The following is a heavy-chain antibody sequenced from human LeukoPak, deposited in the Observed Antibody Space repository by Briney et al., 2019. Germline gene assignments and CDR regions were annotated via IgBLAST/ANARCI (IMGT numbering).Heavy chain of an antibody. D-gene: IGHD2-2*01. CDR3: AAVPAAIPHY. V-gene: IGHV1-46*01. CDR1: GYTFTSYN. Sequence: EASVKVSCKASGYTFTSYNMHWVRQAPGQGLEWMGIINPSGGSTSYAQKFQGRVTMTRDTSTSTVYMELSGLRSDDTAVYYCAAVPAAIPHYWGQGTLVTVSS. J-gene: IGHJ4*02. CDR2: INPSGGST.